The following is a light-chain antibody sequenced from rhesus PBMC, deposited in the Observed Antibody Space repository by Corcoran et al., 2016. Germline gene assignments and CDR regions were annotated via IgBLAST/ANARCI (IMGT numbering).Light chain of an antibody. CDR1: QSLLHSNGNTY. CDR3: VQAIAFPLT. CDR2: GGS. V-gene: IGKV2-72*01. Sequence: DIVMTQTPLSLPITPGEPASISCRSSQSLLHSNGNTYLQWYLQKPGQSPQLLIYGGSNRASGVPDRVSGSGSGTDFTLKISKVEVEYVGVYYCVQAIAFPLTFGGGTKVEIK. J-gene: IGKJ4*01.